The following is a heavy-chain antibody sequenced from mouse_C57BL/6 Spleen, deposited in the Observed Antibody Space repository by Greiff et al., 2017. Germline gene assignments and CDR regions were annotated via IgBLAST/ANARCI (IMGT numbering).Heavy chain of an antibody. V-gene: IGHV1-82*01. J-gene: IGHJ2*01. Sequence: VKVVESGPELVKPGASVKISCKASGYAFTSSWMNWVKQRPGQGLEWIGRIYPGDGYTNYNGKFKGKATLTADKSSSTAYMQLSSLTSEDSAVYVCARPLDHCYGGCFDYWGQGTPLTVSA. CDR1: GYAFTSSW. CDR2: IYPGDGYT. D-gene: IGHD1-2*01. CDR3: ARPLDHCYGGCFDY.